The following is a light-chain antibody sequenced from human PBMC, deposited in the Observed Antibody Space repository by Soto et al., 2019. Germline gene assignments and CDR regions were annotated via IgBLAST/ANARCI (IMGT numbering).Light chain of an antibody. Sequence: QSALTQPASVSGSPGQSITISCTGISSDVGGYNYVSWYQQHPGKAPKLMIYDVSNRPSGVSNRFSGSKSGNTASLTISGLQAEDEADYYCSSYTTSPTLGDVFGTCTKVTVL. CDR1: SSDVGGYNY. CDR2: DVS. J-gene: IGLJ1*01. V-gene: IGLV2-14*01. CDR3: SSYTTSPTLGDV.